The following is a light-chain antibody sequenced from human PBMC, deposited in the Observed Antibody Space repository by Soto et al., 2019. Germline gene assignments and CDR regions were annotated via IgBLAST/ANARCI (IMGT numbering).Light chain of an antibody. CDR1: QSISYY. Sequence: DIKMTQSPSSLSASVGDRVTITCRTSQSISYYLNWYQQKPGKAPKLLIYAASSLQSGVPSRFSGSGSGTDFTLTISSLQPDDSATYYCQQGYGTPRAFGQGTKVEIK. V-gene: IGKV1-39*01. CDR2: AAS. J-gene: IGKJ1*01. CDR3: QQGYGTPRA.